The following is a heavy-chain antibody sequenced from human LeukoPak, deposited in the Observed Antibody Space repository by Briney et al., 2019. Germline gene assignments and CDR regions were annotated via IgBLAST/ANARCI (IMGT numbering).Heavy chain of an antibody. CDR3: AKAYCSSTSCFFDY. D-gene: IGHD2-2*01. CDR2: ISWNSGSI. Sequence: GGSLRLSCAASGFTFDDYAMHWVRQAPGKGLEWVSGISWNSGSIGYADSVKGRFTISRDNAKNSLYLQMNSLRAEDTALYYCAKAYCSSTSCFFDYWGQGTLVTVSS. J-gene: IGHJ4*02. V-gene: IGHV3-9*01. CDR1: GFTFDDYA.